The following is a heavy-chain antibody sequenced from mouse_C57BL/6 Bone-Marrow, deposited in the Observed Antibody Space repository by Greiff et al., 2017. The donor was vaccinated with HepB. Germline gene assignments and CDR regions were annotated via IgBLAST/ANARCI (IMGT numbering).Heavy chain of an antibody. CDR3: ARDGGLRRGFDY. Sequence: QVQLQQPGAELVKPGASVKLSCKASGYTFTSYWMHWVKQRPGQGLEWIGMIHPNSGSTNYNEKFKSKATLTVDKSSSTTYMQLSSLTSEESAVYYCARDGGLRRGFDYWGQGTTLTVSS. J-gene: IGHJ2*01. D-gene: IGHD2-4*01. V-gene: IGHV1-64*01. CDR2: IHPNSGST. CDR1: GYTFTSYW.